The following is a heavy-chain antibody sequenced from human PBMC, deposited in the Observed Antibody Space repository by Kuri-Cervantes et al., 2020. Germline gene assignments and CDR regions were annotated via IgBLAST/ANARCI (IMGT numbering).Heavy chain of an antibody. D-gene: IGHD3-9*01. CDR1: AGSIRSYY. CDR2: IYSSGST. CDR3: ARAHYDILIDQSLDIDY. J-gene: IGHJ4*02. Sequence: SETLSLTCTVSAGSIRSYYWGWVRQPPGKGLEYLGNIYSSGSTNYSPSLKSRVALSVDTSKNQFSLKLTAVTAADTAVYYCARAHYDILIDQSLDIDYWGQGTLVTVSS. V-gene: IGHV4-59*01.